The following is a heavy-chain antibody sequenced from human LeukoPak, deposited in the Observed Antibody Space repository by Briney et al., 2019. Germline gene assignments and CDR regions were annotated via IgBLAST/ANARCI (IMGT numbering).Heavy chain of an antibody. J-gene: IGHJ5*02. CDR2: INPNSGGT. CDR3: ARVRLRSPGWFDP. V-gene: IGHV1-2*02. Sequence: ASVKVSCTASGYTFTGYYLHWVRQAPGQGLEWMGWINPNSGGTNYAQKFQGRVTMTRDTSISTAYMELSRLRSDDTAVYYCARVRLRSPGWFDPWGQGTLVTVSS. D-gene: IGHD5-12*01. CDR1: GYTFTGYY.